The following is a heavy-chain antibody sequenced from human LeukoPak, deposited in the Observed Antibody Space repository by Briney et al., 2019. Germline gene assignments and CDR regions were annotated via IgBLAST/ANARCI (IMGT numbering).Heavy chain of an antibody. CDR3: ARVRSSGYPPPPAFDY. CDR2: IYYSGST. J-gene: IGHJ4*02. Sequence: SETLSLTCTVSGGSISSYYWSWIRQPPGKGLAWIGYIYYSGSTNYNPSLKSRVTISVDTSKNQFSLKLSSVTAADTAVYYCARVRSSGYPPPPAFDYWGQGTLVTVSS. D-gene: IGHD3-22*01. CDR1: GGSISSYY. V-gene: IGHV4-59*01.